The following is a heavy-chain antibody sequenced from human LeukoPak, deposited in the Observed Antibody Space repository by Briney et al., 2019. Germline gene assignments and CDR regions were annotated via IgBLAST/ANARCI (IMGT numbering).Heavy chain of an antibody. Sequence: SETLSLTCAVYGGSFSGYYWSWIRQPPGKGLEWIGEINHSGSTNYNPSLKSRVTVSVDTSKNQFSLKLSSVTAADTAVHYCARGGWLLPWFDPWGQGTLVTVSS. CDR2: INHSGST. CDR3: ARGGWLLPWFDP. CDR1: GGSFSGYY. D-gene: IGHD5-12*01. V-gene: IGHV4-34*01. J-gene: IGHJ5*02.